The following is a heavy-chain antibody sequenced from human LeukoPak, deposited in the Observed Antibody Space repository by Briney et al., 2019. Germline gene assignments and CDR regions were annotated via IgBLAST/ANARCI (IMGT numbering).Heavy chain of an antibody. V-gene: IGHV1-2*02. J-gene: IGHJ5*02. CDR1: GYTFIGYY. CDR3: ARAIEGANWFDP. Sequence: ASVKVSCKASGYTFIGYYLHWVRQAPGQGLEWMGWINPNSGGTNYAQKFQGRVTMTRDTSISTAYMELSSLRSEDTAVYYCARAIEGANWFDPWGQGTLVTVSS. D-gene: IGHD3-16*01. CDR2: INPNSGGT.